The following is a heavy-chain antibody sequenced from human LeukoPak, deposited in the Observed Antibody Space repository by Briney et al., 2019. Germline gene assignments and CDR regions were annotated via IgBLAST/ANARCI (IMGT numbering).Heavy chain of an antibody. CDR2: IKSKTDGGTT. CDR3: TTEDHPAEDIVVVPAATRFDY. CDR1: GFTFSNAW. D-gene: IGHD2-2*01. V-gene: IGHV3-15*01. Sequence: PGGSLRLSCAASGFTFSNAWMSWVRQAPGKGLEWVGRIKSKTDGGTTDYAAPVKGRFTISRDDSKNTLYLQMNSLKTEDTAVYYCTTEDHPAEDIVVVPAATRFDYWGQGTLVTVSS. J-gene: IGHJ4*02.